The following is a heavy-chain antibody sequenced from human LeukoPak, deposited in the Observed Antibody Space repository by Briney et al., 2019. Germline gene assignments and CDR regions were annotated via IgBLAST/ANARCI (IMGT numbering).Heavy chain of an antibody. Sequence: SETLSLTCTVSGGSINSYYWSWIRQPAGKGLEWIGRIYSSGSTNYNPSLKSRVIMSVDTSKNQFSLKLSSMTAADTAVYYCARGGSSWNNCFDPWGQGTLVTVSS. V-gene: IGHV4-4*07. CDR3: ARGGSSWNNCFDP. CDR1: GGSINSYY. D-gene: IGHD6-13*01. CDR2: IYSSGST. J-gene: IGHJ5*02.